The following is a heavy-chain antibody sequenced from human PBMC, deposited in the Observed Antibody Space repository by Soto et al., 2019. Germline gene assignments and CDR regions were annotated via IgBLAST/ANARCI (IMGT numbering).Heavy chain of an antibody. V-gene: IGHV4-34*01. CDR1: GGSFSGYD. CDR3: ARDKITGPFDY. CDR2: INHSGST. Sequence: QVQPQQWGAGLLKPSETLSLTCAVYGGSFSGYDWTWIRQPPGTGLEWIGEINHSGSTNYNPSLKSRVTISVDTSKNQFSLKLTSVTAADTAVYYCARDKITGPFDYWGQGTLVTVSS. J-gene: IGHJ4*02. D-gene: IGHD2-8*02.